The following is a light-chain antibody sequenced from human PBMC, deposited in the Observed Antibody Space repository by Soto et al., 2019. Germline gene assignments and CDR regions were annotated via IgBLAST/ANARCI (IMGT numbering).Light chain of an antibody. J-gene: IGKJ1*01. CDR1: QSISSW. CDR2: DAS. V-gene: IGKV1-5*01. Sequence: DIQMTQSPSTLSASVGDRVTITCRASQSISSWLAWYQQKPGKAPKLLIYDASSLESGVPSRFSGSVSGTEFPLTISRLQPDVFATYYCQQYNSYPWTFGQGTKVEI. CDR3: QQYNSYPWT.